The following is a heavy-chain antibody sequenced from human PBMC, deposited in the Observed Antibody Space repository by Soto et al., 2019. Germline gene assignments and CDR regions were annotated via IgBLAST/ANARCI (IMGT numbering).Heavy chain of an antibody. CDR1: GYTFTSDD. J-gene: IGHJ6*02. CDR3: ARSQGSSTSLEIYYYYYYGMDV. Sequence: SVKVSCKASGYTFTSDDINWVGQATGQGLEWMGGIIPIPGTANYAQKFQGRVTITADESTSTAYMELSSPRSEDTAVYYCARSQGSSTSLEIYYYYYYGMDVWGQGTTVTVSS. V-gene: IGHV1-69*13. CDR2: IIPIPGTA. D-gene: IGHD2-2*01.